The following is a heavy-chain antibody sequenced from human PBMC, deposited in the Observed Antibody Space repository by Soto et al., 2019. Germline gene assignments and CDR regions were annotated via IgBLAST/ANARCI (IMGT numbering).Heavy chain of an antibody. D-gene: IGHD1-1*01. J-gene: IGHJ3*02. Sequence: QVQLVQSGAEVKKPGSSVKVSCKASGGTFSSYTISWVRQVPGQGLEWMGRIIPILGIANYAQKFQGRVTITADKSTSTAYMELSSLRSEDTAVYYCAGGAGTTGTAFDIWGQGTMVTVSS. CDR2: IIPILGIA. CDR1: GGTFSSYT. V-gene: IGHV1-69*02. CDR3: AGGAGTTGTAFDI.